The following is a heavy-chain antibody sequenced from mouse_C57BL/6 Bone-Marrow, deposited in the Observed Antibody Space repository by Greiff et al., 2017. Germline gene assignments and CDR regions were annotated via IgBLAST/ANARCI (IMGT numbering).Heavy chain of an antibody. V-gene: IGHV5-12*01. CDR2: LSNGGGST. CDR1: GFTFTDYY. D-gene: IGHD1-1*02. CDR3: ARWCLTDYFDY. Sequence: EVQLVESGGGLVQPGGSLKLSCEASGFTFTDYYMYWVRQTPEKRLEWVAYLSNGGGSTYYPETLKGRFTFPIAHAKNTRYLQMSRLKSEDTAMYYCARWCLTDYFDYWGQGTTLTVSS. J-gene: IGHJ2*01.